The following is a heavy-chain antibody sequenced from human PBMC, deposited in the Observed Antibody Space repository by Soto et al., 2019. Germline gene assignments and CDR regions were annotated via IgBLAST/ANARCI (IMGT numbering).Heavy chain of an antibody. V-gene: IGHV4-34*01. D-gene: IGHD4-17*01. CDR1: GGTFSGSY. J-gene: IGHJ6*03. CDR2: INHSGST. CDR3: ARLTTVTTIVYYYYYYYMDV. Sequence: KPSETLYLTCAVYGGTFSGSYCTWFRQPPGKGLEWIGEINHSGSTNYNPSLKSRVTISVDTSKNQFSLKLSSVTAADTAVYYCARLTTVTTIVYYYYYYYMDVLVKGNTVTGSS.